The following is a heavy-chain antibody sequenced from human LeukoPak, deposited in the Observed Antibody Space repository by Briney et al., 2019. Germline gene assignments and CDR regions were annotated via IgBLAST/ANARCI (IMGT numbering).Heavy chain of an antibody. Sequence: PSETLSLTCTVSGGSISSYYWSWIRQPAGKGLEWIGRIYTSGSTNYNPSLKSRVTISVDTSKNQFSLKLSSVTAADTAVYYCASSGHAYYYYYGMDVWGQGTTVTVSS. V-gene: IGHV4-4*07. D-gene: IGHD2-15*01. CDR3: ASSGHAYYYYYGMDV. CDR2: IYTSGST. J-gene: IGHJ6*02. CDR1: GGSISSYY.